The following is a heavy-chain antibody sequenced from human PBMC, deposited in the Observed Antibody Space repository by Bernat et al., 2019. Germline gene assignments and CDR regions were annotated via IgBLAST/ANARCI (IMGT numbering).Heavy chain of an antibody. Sequence: EVQLVESGGGLVQPGGSLRLSCAASGFTFSSYWMHWVRQAPGKGLVWVSRINSDGSSTSYADSVKGRFTISRDNAKNTLYLQMNSLRAEDTAVYYCARDCSSTSCYVEGDYYYYGMDVWGQGTTVTVSS. J-gene: IGHJ6*02. CDR2: INSDGSST. CDR3: ARDCSSTSCYVEGDYYYYGMDV. D-gene: IGHD2-2*01. CDR1: GFTFSSYW. V-gene: IGHV3-74*01.